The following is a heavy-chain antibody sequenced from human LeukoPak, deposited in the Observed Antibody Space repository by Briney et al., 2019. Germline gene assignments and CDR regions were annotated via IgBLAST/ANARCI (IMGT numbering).Heavy chain of an antibody. CDR3: ARVYFEYAFDI. CDR2: IYYSGST. V-gene: IGHV4-31*03. CDR1: GGSISSGGYY. Sequence: SQTLSLTCTVSGGSISSGGYYWSWIRQHPGKGLEWIGYIYYSGSTYYNPSLKSRVTISVDTSKNQSSLKLSPVTAADTAVYYCARVYFEYAFDIWGQGTMVTVSS. D-gene: IGHD3-9*01. J-gene: IGHJ3*02.